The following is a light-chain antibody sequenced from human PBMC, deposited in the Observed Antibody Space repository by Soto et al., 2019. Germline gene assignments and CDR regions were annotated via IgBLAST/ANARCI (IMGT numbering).Light chain of an antibody. V-gene: IGLV4-69*01. J-gene: IGLJ3*02. CDR2: LNSDGSH. CDR1: SGHSSYA. CDR3: QTWGTGTRGV. Sequence: VLTQSPSASASLGASVKLTCTLSSGHSSYAIAWHQQQPEKGPRYLMKLNSDGSHSKGDGIPDRFSGSSSGAERYLTISSLQSEDEADYYCQTWGTGTRGVFGGGTKVTVL.